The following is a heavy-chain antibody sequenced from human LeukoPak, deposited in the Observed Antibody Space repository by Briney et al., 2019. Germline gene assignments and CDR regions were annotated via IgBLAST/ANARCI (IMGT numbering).Heavy chain of an antibody. CDR2: INPSGGGT. CDR3: ASNQWFGESWYFDL. V-gene: IGHV1-46*01. J-gene: IGHJ2*01. D-gene: IGHD3-10*01. Sequence: ASVKVSCKASGYTFTSYYMHWVRQAPGQGLEWMGIINPSGGGTSYAQKFQGRVTMTRDTSTSTVYMELSGLRSEDTAVYYCASNQWFGESWYFDLWGRGTLVTVSS. CDR1: GYTFTSYY.